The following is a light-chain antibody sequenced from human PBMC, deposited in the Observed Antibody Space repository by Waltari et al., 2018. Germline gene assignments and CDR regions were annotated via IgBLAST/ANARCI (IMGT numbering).Light chain of an antibody. CDR1: NLENKY. Sequence: SYELTQPSSVSVSPGQTARITCPGDNLENKYVSWYQQRPGQSPVLVIYQDAKRPSVIPERFSGSNSGNTATLTISGTQAMDEADYYCQAWDSSTPWVFGGGTKVTVL. V-gene: IGLV3-1*01. J-gene: IGLJ3*02. CDR2: QDA. CDR3: QAWDSSTPWV.